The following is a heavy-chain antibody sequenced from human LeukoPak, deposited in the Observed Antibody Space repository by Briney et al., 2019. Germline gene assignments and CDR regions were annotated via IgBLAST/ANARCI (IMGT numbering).Heavy chain of an antibody. Sequence: ASVKVSCKASGYTFTSYAMHWVRQAPGQRLEWMGWINAGNGNTKYSQKFQGRVTITRDTSASTAYMELSSLRSEDTAVYYCAREKEGYDFWNGYFGRRYYYYYMDVWGKGTTVTVSS. D-gene: IGHD3-3*01. J-gene: IGHJ6*03. CDR1: GYTFTSYA. V-gene: IGHV1-3*01. CDR2: INAGNGNT. CDR3: AREKEGYDFWNGYFGRRYYYYYMDV.